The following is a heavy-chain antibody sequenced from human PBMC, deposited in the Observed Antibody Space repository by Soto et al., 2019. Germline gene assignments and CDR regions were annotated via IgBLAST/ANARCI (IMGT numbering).Heavy chain of an antibody. V-gene: IGHV4-59*01. CDR2: IYYSGST. D-gene: IGHD3-10*01. Sequence: SETLSLTCTVSGGSISSYYWSWIRQPPGKGLEWIGYIYYSGSTNYNPSLKSRVTISVDTSKNQFSLKLSSVTAADTAAYYCARYGSGSYYRNWFDPWGQGTLVTVS. J-gene: IGHJ5*02. CDR3: ARYGSGSYYRNWFDP. CDR1: GGSISSYY.